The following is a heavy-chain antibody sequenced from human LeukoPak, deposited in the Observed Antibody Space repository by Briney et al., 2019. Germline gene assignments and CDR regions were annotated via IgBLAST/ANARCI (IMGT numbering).Heavy chain of an antibody. CDR1: GFTFDDYG. V-gene: IGHV3-20*04. Sequence: GGSLRLSCAASGFTFDDYGMSWVRQAPGKGLEWVSYIDNDGSDTGYADSVKGRFTVSRDNAKNTLYLQMTSLRVEDTAMYYCARGVEAAGTDYWGQGTLVTVSS. D-gene: IGHD6-13*01. CDR2: IDNDGSDT. CDR3: ARGVEAAGTDY. J-gene: IGHJ4*02.